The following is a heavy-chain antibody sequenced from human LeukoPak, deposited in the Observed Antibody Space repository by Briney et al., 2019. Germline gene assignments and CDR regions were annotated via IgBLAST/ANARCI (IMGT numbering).Heavy chain of an antibody. CDR3: AGDGYKTNWYFDL. CDR2: IYYSGST. J-gene: IGHJ2*01. V-gene: IGHV4-59*01. Sequence: SETLSLTCTVSGGSISSYYWSWIRQPPGKGLEWIGYIYYSGSTNYNPSLKSRVTISVDTSKNQFSLKLSSVTAADTAVYYCAGDGYKTNWYFDLWGRGTLVTVSS. CDR1: GGSISSYY. D-gene: IGHD5-24*01.